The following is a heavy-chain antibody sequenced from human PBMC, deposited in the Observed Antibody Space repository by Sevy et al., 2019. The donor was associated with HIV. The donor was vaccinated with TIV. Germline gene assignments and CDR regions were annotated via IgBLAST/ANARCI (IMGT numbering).Heavy chain of an antibody. V-gene: IGHV4-30-4*01. D-gene: IGHD3-22*01. CDR3: ARERENYYDSSGLLLDAFDI. Sequence: SETLSLTCTVSGGSISSGDYYWSWIRQPPGKGLEWIGYIYYSGSTYYNPSLKSRVTISVDTSKNQFSLKLGSVTAADTAVYYCARERENYYDSSGLLLDAFDIWGQGTMVTVSS. CDR2: IYYSGST. J-gene: IGHJ3*02. CDR1: GGSISSGDYY.